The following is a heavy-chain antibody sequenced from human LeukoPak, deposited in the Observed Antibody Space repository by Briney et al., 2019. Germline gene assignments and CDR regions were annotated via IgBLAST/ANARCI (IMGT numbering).Heavy chain of an antibody. CDR2: INGDGSTK. Sequence: GGSLRLSCAASGFTFSSYWMHWVRQAPGKGLVWVSRINGDGSTKSYADSVRGRFTISRDNAANTLYLQMNSLRAEDSAVYHRARETAGGNAHWGQGTLVTVSS. CDR1: GFTFSSYW. V-gene: IGHV3-74*01. J-gene: IGHJ4*02. D-gene: IGHD6-13*01. CDR3: ARETAGGNAH.